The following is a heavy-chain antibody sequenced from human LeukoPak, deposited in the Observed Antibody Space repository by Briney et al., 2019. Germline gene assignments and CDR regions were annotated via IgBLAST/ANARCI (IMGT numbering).Heavy chain of an antibody. J-gene: IGHJ4*02. CDR3: ARAWYSSSSYGY. V-gene: IGHV1-8*01. CDR2: MNPNSGNT. CDR1: GYTFTRYY. D-gene: IGHD6-6*01. Sequence: ASVTVSCKASGYTFTRYYINWVRQATGQGLEWMGWMNPNSGNTGYAQKFQGRVTMTRNTSISTAYMELSSLRSEDTAVYYCARAWYSSSSYGYWGQGTLVTVSS.